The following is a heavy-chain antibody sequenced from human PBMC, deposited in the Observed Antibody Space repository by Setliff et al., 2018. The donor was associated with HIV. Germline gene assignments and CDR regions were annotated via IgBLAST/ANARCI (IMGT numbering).Heavy chain of an antibody. J-gene: IGHJ3*02. CDR1: GGFISSSSYY. CDR3: ARDQGYSYGFYAFDI. D-gene: IGHD5-18*01. CDR2: IYYSGGT. V-gene: IGHV4-39*07. Sequence: ASETLSLTCTVSGGFISSSSYYWGWIRQPPGKGLEWIGSIYYSGGTYCNPSLKSRVTISVDTSKNQFSLKLSSVTAADTAVYYCARDQGYSYGFYAFDIWGQGTMVTV.